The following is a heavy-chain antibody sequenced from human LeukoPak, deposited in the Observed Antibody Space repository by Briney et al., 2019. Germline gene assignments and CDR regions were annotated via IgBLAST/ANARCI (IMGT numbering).Heavy chain of an antibody. CDR2: ISSSSSYI. V-gene: IGHV3-21*01. CDR1: GFTFSSYS. D-gene: IGHD2-2*01. CDR3: ARRTMGYCSSTSCFPLFNP. J-gene: IGHJ5*02. Sequence: GGSLRLSCAASGFTFSSYSMNWVRQAPGKGLEWVSSISSSSSYIYYADSVKGRFTISRDNAKNSLYLQMNSLRAEDTAVYYCARRTMGYCSSTSCFPLFNPWGQGTLVTVSS.